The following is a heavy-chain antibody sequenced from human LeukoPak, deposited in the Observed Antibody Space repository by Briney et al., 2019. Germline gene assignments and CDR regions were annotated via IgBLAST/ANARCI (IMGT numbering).Heavy chain of an antibody. CDR2: ISSGGDIK. J-gene: IGHJ4*02. V-gene: IGHV3-30-3*01. Sequence: AGGSLRLSCVASGFTFRTYAMHWVRQAPGKGLEWVAVISSGGDIKIYAYSVKGRFTISRDNSKNTLYLEMNSLRVDDTAVYWCARDYRSGAPDYLDSWGQGTLVTVSS. CDR3: ARDYRSGAPDYLDS. CDR1: GFTFRTYA. D-gene: IGHD1-14*01.